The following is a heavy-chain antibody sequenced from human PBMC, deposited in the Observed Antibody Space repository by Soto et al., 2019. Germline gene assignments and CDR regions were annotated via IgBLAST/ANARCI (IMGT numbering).Heavy chain of an antibody. J-gene: IGHJ4*02. CDR1: GGSIRSYY. CDR3: ARRWGSGFDY. CDR2: IYYSGST. V-gene: IGHV4-59*08. Sequence: SETLSLTCTVSGGSIRSYYWSWIRQPPGKGLEWIGYIYYSGSTNYNPSLKSRVTISVDTSKNQFSLKLSSVTAADTAVYYCARRWGSGFDYWGQGTLVTVSS. D-gene: IGHD3-10*01.